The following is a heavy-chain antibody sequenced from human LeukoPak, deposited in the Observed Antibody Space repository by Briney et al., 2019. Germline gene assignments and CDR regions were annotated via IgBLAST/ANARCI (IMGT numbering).Heavy chain of an antibody. J-gene: IGHJ4*02. CDR2: ITSSGGAT. V-gene: IGHV3-23*01. Sequence: GGSLRLSCAASGFTFSSYGMTWVRQAPGKGLEWVSTITSSGGATYYAGSVKGRFTISRDDSKNTLYVQMNSLRAEDTAVYYCAKVSGGGGYYHFDYWGQGTLVTVSS. D-gene: IGHD3-22*01. CDR3: AKVSGGGGYYHFDY. CDR1: GFTFSSYG.